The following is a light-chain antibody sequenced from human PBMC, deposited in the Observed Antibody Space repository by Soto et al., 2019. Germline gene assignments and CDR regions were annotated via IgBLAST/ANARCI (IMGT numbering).Light chain of an antibody. Sequence: QSALTQPPSASGSPGQSVTISCTGTSSDVGSYNYVSWYQQHPGKAPKHMIYEVSKRPSGVPDRFSGSKSGNTASLTVSGLQAEDEADYYCRSYAGSYVVFGGGTKVTVL. CDR1: SSDVGSYNY. CDR3: RSYAGSYVV. CDR2: EVS. J-gene: IGLJ2*01. V-gene: IGLV2-8*01.